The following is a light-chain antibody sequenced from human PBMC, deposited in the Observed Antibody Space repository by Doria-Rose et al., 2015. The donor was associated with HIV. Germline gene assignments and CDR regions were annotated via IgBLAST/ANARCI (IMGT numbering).Light chain of an antibody. CDR1: QSLLNTSKNY. CDR3: QQYYDTPS. J-gene: IGKJ3*01. CDR2: WAS. Sequence: VLTQSPESLGMSLGERATLNCKSNQSLLNTSKNYLAWYQQKPGQPPKLLIYWASTRQSGVPARFSGSGSGTDFTLTISSLEAEDVAVYYRQQYYDTPSFGPGTTVDIK. V-gene: IGKV4-1*01.